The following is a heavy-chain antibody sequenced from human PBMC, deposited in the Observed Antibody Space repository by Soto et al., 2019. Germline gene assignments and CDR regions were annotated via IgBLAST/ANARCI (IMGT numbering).Heavy chain of an antibody. CDR3: ARVEQWLYIAKY. CDR2: ISDDGSNK. V-gene: IGHV3-30*04. D-gene: IGHD6-19*01. Sequence: QVQLVESGGGVVQPGRSLRLSCAASGFTFSSFAMHWVRQAPGKGLEWVAVISDDGSNKYYADSVKGRFTISRDNSKNTLCLQMNSLRGEDTAVYSCARVEQWLYIAKYWGQGTLVTVSS. J-gene: IGHJ4*02. CDR1: GFTFSSFA.